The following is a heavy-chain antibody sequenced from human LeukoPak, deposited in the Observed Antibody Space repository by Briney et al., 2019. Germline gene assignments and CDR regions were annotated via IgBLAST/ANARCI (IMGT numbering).Heavy chain of an antibody. J-gene: IGHJ3*02. Sequence: GASVKVSCKTSGYTFTSYGISWVRQAPGQGLEWMGWISGYNGNTKYAQKHQGRVTMTTDTSTSTAYMELRSLRFDDTAVYYCARVCGGGSCKDAFDIWGQGTMVTVSS. CDR3: ARVCGGGSCKDAFDI. CDR2: ISGYNGNT. CDR1: GYTFTSYG. D-gene: IGHD2-15*01. V-gene: IGHV1-18*01.